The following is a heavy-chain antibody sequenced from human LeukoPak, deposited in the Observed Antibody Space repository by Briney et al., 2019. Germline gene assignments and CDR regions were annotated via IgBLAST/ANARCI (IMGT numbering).Heavy chain of an antibody. CDR1: GYTFTSYD. D-gene: IGHD2-2*01. Sequence: ASVKVSCKASGYTFTSYDINWVRQATGQGLEWMGWMNPNSGNTGYAQKFQGRVTITRNTSISTAYMELSSLRSEDTAVYYCARVIVARTSTLYYYYYYMDVWGKGTTVTVSS. V-gene: IGHV1-8*03. J-gene: IGHJ6*03. CDR2: MNPNSGNT. CDR3: ARVIVARTSTLYYYYYYMDV.